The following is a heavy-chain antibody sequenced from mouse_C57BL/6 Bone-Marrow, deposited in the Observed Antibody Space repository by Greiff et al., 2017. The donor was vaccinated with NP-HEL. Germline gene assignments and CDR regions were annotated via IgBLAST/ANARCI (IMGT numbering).Heavy chain of an antibody. J-gene: IGHJ1*03. V-gene: IGHV1-18*01. CDR3: ARRETGTDWYFDV. CDR1: GYTFTDYN. CDR2: INPNNGGT. D-gene: IGHD4-1*01. Sequence: EVKLMESGPELVKPGASVKIPCKASGYTFTDYNMDWVKQSHGKSLEWIGDINPNNGGTIYNQKFKGKATLTVDKSSSTAYMELRSLTSEDTAVYDCARRETGTDWYFDVWGTGTTVTVSS.